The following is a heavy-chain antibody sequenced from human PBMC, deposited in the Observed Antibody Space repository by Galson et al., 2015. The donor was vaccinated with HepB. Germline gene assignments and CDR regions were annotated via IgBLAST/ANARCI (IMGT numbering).Heavy chain of an antibody. J-gene: IGHJ4*02. CDR3: AREETRHDSSGYYYLGFDY. CDR2: ISAYNGNT. CDR1: GYTFTSYG. V-gene: IGHV1-18*01. D-gene: IGHD3-22*01. Sequence: SGAEVNKPGASVKVSCKASGYTFTSYGISWVRQAPGQGLEWMGWISAYNGNTNYAQKLQGRVTMTTDTSTSTAYLDLRSLRSDDTAVYYCAREETRHDSSGYYYLGFDYWGQGTLVTVSS.